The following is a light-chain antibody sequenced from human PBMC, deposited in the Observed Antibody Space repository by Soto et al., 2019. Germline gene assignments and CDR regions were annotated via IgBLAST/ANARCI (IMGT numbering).Light chain of an antibody. J-gene: IGLJ1*01. CDR3: SSYTSSSTLLYV. Sequence: QYALTQPASVSGSPGQSITISCTGTSTNVGGYNYVSWYQQHPGKAPKLMIYDVSNRPSGVSNRFSGSKSGNTASLTISGLQAEDAADYYCSSYTSSSTLLYVFGTGTKLTVL. CDR2: DVS. CDR1: STNVGGYNY. V-gene: IGLV2-14*01.